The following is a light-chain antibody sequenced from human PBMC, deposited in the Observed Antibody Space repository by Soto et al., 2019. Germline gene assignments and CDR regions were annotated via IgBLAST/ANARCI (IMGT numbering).Light chain of an antibody. CDR1: SSTMGGNS. CDR2: GDK. V-gene: IGLV1-51*01. Sequence: QSVLTQKPSVSAAPGQQVTISCSGSSSTMGGNSVYWYQQLPGTAPKLLLYGDKKRPSGIPDRFSGSKSGTSATLGKTGVQTGDEADYYGGSWDSSLSAYVFVTGTTV. CDR3: GSWDSSLSAYV. J-gene: IGLJ1*01.